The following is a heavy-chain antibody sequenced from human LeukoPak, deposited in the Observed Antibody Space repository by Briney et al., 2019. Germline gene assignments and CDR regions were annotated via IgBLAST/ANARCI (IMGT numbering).Heavy chain of an antibody. CDR3: ARSVSGVWLFDY. Sequence: GGSLRLSCAASGFPFTVYPTHWVRQAPGKGLEWVSVSSSDETYKFYADSVRGRFTISRDNSKNRLYLQMSDLRAEDTAVYSCARSVSGVWLFDYWGRGTLVTVSS. D-gene: IGHD5/OR15-5a*01. CDR1: GFPFTVYP. CDR2: SSSDETYK. V-gene: IGHV3-30-3*01. J-gene: IGHJ4*02.